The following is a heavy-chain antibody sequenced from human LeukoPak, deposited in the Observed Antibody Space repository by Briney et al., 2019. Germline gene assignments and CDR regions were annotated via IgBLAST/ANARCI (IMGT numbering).Heavy chain of an antibody. Sequence: GGSLRLSCAASGFTFSSYEMNWVRQAPGKGLEWVSYISSSGSTIYYADSVKGRFTISRDNAKNSLYLQMNSLRAEDTALYYCARDLRGYYGSGSYYIGPDAFDIWGQGTMVTVSS. CDR3: ARDLRGYYGSGSYYIGPDAFDI. V-gene: IGHV3-48*03. J-gene: IGHJ3*02. CDR1: GFTFSSYE. D-gene: IGHD3-10*01. CDR2: ISSSGSTI.